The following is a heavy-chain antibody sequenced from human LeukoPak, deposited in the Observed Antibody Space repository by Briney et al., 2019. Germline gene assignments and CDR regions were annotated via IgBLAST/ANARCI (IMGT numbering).Heavy chain of an antibody. V-gene: IGHV1-18*01. J-gene: IGHJ4*02. D-gene: IGHD1-1*01. CDR1: GYSFSSYG. CDR2: ISGYNGNL. CDR3: ARDRGGTGDFDY. Sequence: ASVKVSCKASGYSFSSYGISWVRQAPGQGLEWMGWISGYNGNLNYAQRFQGRVSMTADTSTTTAYMELRSLRLDDTAVYFCARDRGGTGDFDYWGQGTLVTVSS.